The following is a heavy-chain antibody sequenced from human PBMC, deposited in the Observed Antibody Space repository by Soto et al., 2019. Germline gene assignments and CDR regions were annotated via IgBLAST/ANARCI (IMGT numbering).Heavy chain of an antibody. J-gene: IGHJ4*02. Sequence: EASVKVSCKASGYTFTSYYMHWVRQAPGQGLEWMGIINPSGGSTSYAQKFQGRVTMTRDTTTSTVCMELSSLRSEDTAVYYCAADRGTLLTGYYNGVFDYWGQGTLVTVSS. D-gene: IGHD3-9*01. CDR2: INPSGGST. V-gene: IGHV1-46*01. CDR3: AADRGTLLTGYYNGVFDY. CDR1: GYTFTSYY.